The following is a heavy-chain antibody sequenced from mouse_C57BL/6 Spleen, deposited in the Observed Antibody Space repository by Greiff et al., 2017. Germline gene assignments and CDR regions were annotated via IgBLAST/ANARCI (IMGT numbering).Heavy chain of an antibody. CDR2: IYPGDGDT. D-gene: IGHD1-1*01. Sequence: QVQLQQSGPELVKPGASVKISCKASGYAFSSSWMNWVKQRPGKGLEWIGRIYPGDGDTNYNGKFKGKATLTADKSSSTASMQLSSLTSEDSAVYFCARGYYGSRYFFDYWGQGTTLTVSS. CDR3: ARGYYGSRYFFDY. V-gene: IGHV1-82*01. CDR1: GYAFSSSW. J-gene: IGHJ2*01.